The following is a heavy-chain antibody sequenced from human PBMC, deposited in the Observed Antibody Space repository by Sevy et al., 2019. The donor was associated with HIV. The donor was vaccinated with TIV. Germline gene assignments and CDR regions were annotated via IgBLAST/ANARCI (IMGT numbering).Heavy chain of an antibody. CDR2: ISWNSGSM. CDR3: AKAVSGGNSGAAFDY. J-gene: IGHJ4*02. V-gene: IGHV3-9*01. CDR1: GFTFGNYA. Sequence: GGSLRLSCAGSGFTFGNYAMYWVRQSPGKGLEWVSGISWNSGSMGYADAVEGRFTISRDNAKNSLHLEMNSLRPEDTALYYCAKAVSGGNSGAAFDYWGQGTRVTVSS. D-gene: IGHD2-15*01.